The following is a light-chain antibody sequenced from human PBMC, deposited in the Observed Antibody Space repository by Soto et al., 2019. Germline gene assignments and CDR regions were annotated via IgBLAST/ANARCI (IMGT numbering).Light chain of an antibody. V-gene: IGKV3-20*01. CDR3: QQYGMSPYS. CDR2: GAS. CDR1: QNISSSY. Sequence: EIVLTQSPGTLSLSPGERATLSCRASQNISSSYLAWYQQRPGQAPRLLIYGASSRATGIPDRFSGSGSGTDFSLTISRLEPEDFAVYYCQQYGMSPYSFGQGTKLEIK. J-gene: IGKJ2*03.